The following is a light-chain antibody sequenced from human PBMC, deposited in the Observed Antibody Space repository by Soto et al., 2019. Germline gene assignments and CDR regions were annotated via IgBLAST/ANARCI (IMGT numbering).Light chain of an antibody. CDR2: VTS. Sequence: EIVMTQSPATLSVSPGERATLSCRASQSVSSNLAWYQQKPGQTPKLLIYVTSTRATGIPARFSGSGSGKEFTLTISSLQSEDFAVYYCQQYNVLPLTFGGGTKVEFK. J-gene: IGKJ4*01. CDR1: QSVSSN. CDR3: QQYNVLPLT. V-gene: IGKV3-15*01.